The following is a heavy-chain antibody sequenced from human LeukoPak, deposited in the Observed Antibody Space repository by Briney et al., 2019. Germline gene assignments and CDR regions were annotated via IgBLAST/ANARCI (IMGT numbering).Heavy chain of an antibody. CDR1: GFTFSNFG. CDR2: IRYDGSNK. V-gene: IGHV3-30*02. J-gene: IGHJ4*02. CDR3: ARDRGDSPLVDY. D-gene: IGHD2-21*02. Sequence: GGSLRLSCAASGFTFSNFGMHWVRQAPGKGLEWVAFIRYDGSNKYYADSVKGRFTISRDNAKNTLYLQMNSLRAEDTAVYYCARDRGDSPLVDYWGQGTLVTVSS.